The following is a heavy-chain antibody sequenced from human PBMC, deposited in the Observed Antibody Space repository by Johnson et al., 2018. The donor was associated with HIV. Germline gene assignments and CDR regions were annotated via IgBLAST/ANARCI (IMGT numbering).Heavy chain of an antibody. J-gene: IGHJ3*02. D-gene: IGHD2-21*01. V-gene: IGHV3-71*01. CDR2: IRGKPYGGTP. Sequence: VQLVESGGGLVQPGGSLRLSCAASGFTFSDYYMSWVRQAPGKGLEWVGFIRGKPYGGTPEYAASVKGRFTISRDDSKSIAYLQMNSLRTEDTAIYYCSRDSCVRRPHDTFDIWGQGTMVSVSS. CDR3: SRDSCVRRPHDTFDI. CDR1: GFTFSDYY.